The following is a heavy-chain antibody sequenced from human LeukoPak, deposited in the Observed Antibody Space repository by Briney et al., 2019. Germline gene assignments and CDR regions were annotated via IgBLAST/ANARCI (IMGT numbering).Heavy chain of an antibody. V-gene: IGHV1-18*01. Sequence: GASVKVSCKASGYTFTSYGISWVRQAPGQGLEWMGWISAYNGNTNYAQKLQGRVTMTTDTSTSTAYMELRSLRSDGTAVYYCTLGYCSSTSCSDDGFWGQGTLVTVSS. J-gene: IGHJ4*02. CDR3: TLGYCSSTSCSDDGF. CDR1: GYTFTSYG. CDR2: ISAYNGNT. D-gene: IGHD2-2*01.